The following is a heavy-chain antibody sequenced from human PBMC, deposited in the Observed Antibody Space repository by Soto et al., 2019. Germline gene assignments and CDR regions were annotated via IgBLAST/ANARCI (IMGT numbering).Heavy chain of an antibody. CDR3: AKGVELDV. CDR2: IGDSGAST. D-gene: IGHD1-26*01. J-gene: IGHJ6*04. CDR1: GFSFSSFA. Sequence: EVLLLESGGGLVQPGGSLRLSCEASGFSFSSFAMNWVRQAPGKGLEWVSAIGDSGASTYYADSVKGRFTISRGNSRNTLYLQLNSRRAADTAVYYCAKGVELDVWGNGTTVTVSS. V-gene: IGHV3-23*01.